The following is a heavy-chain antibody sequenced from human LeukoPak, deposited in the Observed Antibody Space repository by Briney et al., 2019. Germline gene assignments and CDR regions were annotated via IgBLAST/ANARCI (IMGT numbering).Heavy chain of an antibody. CDR2: IKSKTDGGTT. CDR1: GFTFSNAW. Sequence: GGSLRLSCAASGFTFSNAWMSWVRQAPGKGLEWVGRIKSKTDGGTTDYAAHVKGRFTISRDDSKNTLYLQMNSLKTEDTAVCYCTTRGACPYYFDYWGQGTLVTVSS. V-gene: IGHV3-15*01. J-gene: IGHJ4*02. D-gene: IGHD1-26*01. CDR3: TTRGACPYYFDY.